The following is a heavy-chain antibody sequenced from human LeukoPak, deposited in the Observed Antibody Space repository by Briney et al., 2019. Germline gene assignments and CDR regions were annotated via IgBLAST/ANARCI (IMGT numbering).Heavy chain of an antibody. CDR2: ISSSSSYI. J-gene: IGHJ5*02. CDR3: ARCVVPAAVRSWFDP. D-gene: IGHD2-2*01. V-gene: IGHV3-21*01. CDR1: GFTFSSFT. Sequence: PGGSLRLSCAASGFTFSSFTMNWVRQAPGKGLEWVSSISSSSSYIYYADSVKGRFTISRDNAKNSLYLQMNSLRAEDTAVYYYARCVVPAAVRSWFDPWGQGTLVTVSS.